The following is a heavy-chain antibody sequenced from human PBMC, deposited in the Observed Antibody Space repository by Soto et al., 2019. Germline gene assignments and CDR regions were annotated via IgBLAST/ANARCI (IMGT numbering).Heavy chain of an antibody. CDR2: IYYSGAS. J-gene: IGHJ4*02. CDR1: GGSINDDTDY. D-gene: IGHD1-1*01. CDR3: ARLHCASPNWNFDY. Sequence: SETLSLTCSVSGGSINDDTDYWGWIRQPPGKGLEWIGSIYYSGASSYNPSLESRVTMSVDTSKKQLSLRLRSVTAADTAVYYCARLHCASPNWNFDYWGQGTLVTVS. V-gene: IGHV4-39*01.